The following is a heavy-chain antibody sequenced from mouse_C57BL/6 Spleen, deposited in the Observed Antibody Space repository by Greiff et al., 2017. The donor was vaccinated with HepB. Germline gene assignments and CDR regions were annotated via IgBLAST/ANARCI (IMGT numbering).Heavy chain of an antibody. Sequence: QVQLQQSGAELVRPGASVTLSCKASGYTFTDYEMHWVKQTPVHGLEWIGAIDPETGGTAYNQKFKGKAILTADKSSSTAYMELRSLTSEDSAVYYVTRSVTTYAMDYWGQGTSVTVSS. D-gene: IGHD2-3*01. CDR3: TRSVTTYAMDY. V-gene: IGHV1-15*01. CDR1: GYTFTDYE. J-gene: IGHJ4*01. CDR2: IDPETGGT.